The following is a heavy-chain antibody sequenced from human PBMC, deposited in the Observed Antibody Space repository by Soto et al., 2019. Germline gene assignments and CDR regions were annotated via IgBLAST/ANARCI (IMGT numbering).Heavy chain of an antibody. V-gene: IGHV1-2*02. Sequence: AASVKVSCKASGYTFTGQYMHWVRQAPGQGLEWMGWINPDSGDTKYAQKFQGRVTMTRDTSISTVYMELSRLKSDDTAVYYCARDRGNMVAIFHHYYGMDVGGQGTTVTVS. J-gene: IGHJ6*02. D-gene: IGHD3-3*02. CDR2: INPDSGDT. CDR3: ARDRGNMVAIFHHYYGMDV. CDR1: GYTFTGQY.